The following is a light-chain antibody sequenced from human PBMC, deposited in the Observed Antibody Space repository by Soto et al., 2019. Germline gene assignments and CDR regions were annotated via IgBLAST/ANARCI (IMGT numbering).Light chain of an antibody. J-gene: IGLJ3*02. CDR2: EVS. Sequence: QSALTQPASVSGSPGQSITISCTATSSDVGGYKYVSWYQQHPGKAPQLMIYEVSNRPSGVSNRFSGSKSGNTASLTISGLQAEDEADYYCSSHTTSSTWVFGGGTKVTVL. CDR1: SSDVGGYKY. V-gene: IGLV2-14*01. CDR3: SSHTTSSTWV.